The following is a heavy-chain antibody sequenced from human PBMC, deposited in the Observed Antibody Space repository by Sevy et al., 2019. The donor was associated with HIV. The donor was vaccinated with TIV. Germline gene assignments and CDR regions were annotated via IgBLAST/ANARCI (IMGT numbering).Heavy chain of an antibody. Sequence: GGFLRLSCAASGFSFSSFGIHWVRQAPGKGLEWVAAIFSDGSTKYYGDSVKARFAISRDNSKNTAYLQMNSLRAEDTAVYSCARESGSDWYLDLWGRGTLVTVSS. CDR3: ARESGSDWYLDL. CDR1: GFSFSSFG. J-gene: IGHJ2*01. V-gene: IGHV3-33*01. D-gene: IGHD1-26*01. CDR2: IFSDGSTK.